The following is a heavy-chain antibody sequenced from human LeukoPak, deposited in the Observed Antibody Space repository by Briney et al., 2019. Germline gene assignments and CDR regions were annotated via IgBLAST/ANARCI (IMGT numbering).Heavy chain of an antibody. CDR2: IKEDGSEK. J-gene: IGHJ4*02. V-gene: IGHV3-7*01. Sequence: GGSLRLSCAASGFTFSSYWMSWVRQAPGKGLEWVANIKEDGSEKYHVDSVKGRFTISRDNAKNSLYLQMNSLRAEDTAVYYCARDGATVTKSPYIDYWGQGTLVTVSS. CDR1: GFTFSSYW. D-gene: IGHD4-17*01. CDR3: ARDGATVTKSPYIDY.